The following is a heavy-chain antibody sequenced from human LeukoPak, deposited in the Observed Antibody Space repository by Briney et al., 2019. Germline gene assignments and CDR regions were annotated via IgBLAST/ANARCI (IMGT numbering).Heavy chain of an antibody. D-gene: IGHD3-22*01. V-gene: IGHV3-30*03. CDR2: ISYDGSNK. J-gene: IGHJ4*02. CDR3: ARAIHPDYYDSSGYYSEYYFDY. CDR1: GFTFSSYG. Sequence: PGGSLRLSCAASGFTFSSYGMHWVRQAPGKGLEWVAVISYDGSNKYYADSVKGRFTISRDNSKNTLYLQMNSLRAEDTAVYYCARAIHPDYYDSSGYYSEYYFDYWGQGTLVTVSS.